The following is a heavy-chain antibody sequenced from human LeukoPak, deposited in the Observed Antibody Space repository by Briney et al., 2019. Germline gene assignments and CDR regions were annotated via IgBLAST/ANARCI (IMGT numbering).Heavy chain of an antibody. CDR2: FDPEDGGT. CDR3: ATDLAMVRGVIGGDY. J-gene: IGHJ4*02. V-gene: IGHV1-24*01. CDR1: GYTLTELP. D-gene: IGHD3-10*01. Sequence: ASVKVSCKVSGYTLTELPMHWVRQAPGKGLEWMGGFDPEDGGTIYAQKFQGRVTMTEDTSTDTAYMELSSLTSDDTAVYYCATDLAMVRGVIGGDYWGQGTLVTVSS.